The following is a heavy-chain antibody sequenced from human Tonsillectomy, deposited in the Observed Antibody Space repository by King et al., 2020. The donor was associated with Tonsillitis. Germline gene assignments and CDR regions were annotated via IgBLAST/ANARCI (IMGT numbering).Heavy chain of an antibody. CDR1: GFSFTHAW. J-gene: IGHJ4*02. CDR2: IKSKTDGGTT. CDR3: TTAIYVTGLDY. D-gene: IGHD2-21*02. Sequence: VQLVESGGGLVKPGGSLRLSCAASGFSFTHAWMTWVRQAPGKGREWVGRIKSKTDGGTTDNTTPVKGRFIISRDDSKNTLYLQMNSLKTEDTAVYYCTTAIYVTGLDYWGQGTLVTVSS. V-gene: IGHV3-15*01.